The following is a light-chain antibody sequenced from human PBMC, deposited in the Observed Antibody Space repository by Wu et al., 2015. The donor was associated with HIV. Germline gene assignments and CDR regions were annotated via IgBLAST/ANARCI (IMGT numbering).Light chain of an antibody. CDR2: GAS. J-gene: IGKJ2*01. CDR1: QSVTSPY. CDR3: QQYGSSPYT. V-gene: IGKV3-20*01. Sequence: EIVLTQSPGTLSLSPGDRATLSCRASQSVTSPYLAWYQQTPGQAPRLLIYGASSRATGIPDRFSGSGSGTDFTLTISRLEPEDFAVYYCQQYGSSPYTFGQGTKLEIK.